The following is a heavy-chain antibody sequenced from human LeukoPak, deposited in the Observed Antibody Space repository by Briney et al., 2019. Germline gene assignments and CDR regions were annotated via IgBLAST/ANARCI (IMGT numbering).Heavy chain of an antibody. CDR2: IYPGDSDT. CDR1: GYSFTSYW. J-gene: IGHJ5*02. D-gene: IGHD3-10*01. V-gene: IGHV5-51*01. Sequence: GESLKIHCQGSGYSFTSYWIGWVRQMPGKGLEWMGIIYPGDSDTRYSPSFQGQVTISADKSISTAYLQWSSLKASDTAMYYCARYYYGSGRGANWFDPWGQGTLVSVSS. CDR3: ARYYYGSGRGANWFDP.